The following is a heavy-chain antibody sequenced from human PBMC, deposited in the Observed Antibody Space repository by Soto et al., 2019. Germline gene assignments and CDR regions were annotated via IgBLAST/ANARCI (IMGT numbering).Heavy chain of an antibody. J-gene: IGHJ6*02. V-gene: IGHV1-2*02. Sequence: ASVKVSCKASGYIFTAYSMHWVRQAPGQGLEWMGWINPNSGGTNYAQKFQGRVTMTRDTSISTAYMELSRLRSDDTAVYYCARADYDILTGYGYGMDVWGQGTTVTVSS. CDR3: ARADYDILTGYGYGMDV. CDR2: INPNSGGT. D-gene: IGHD3-9*01. CDR1: GYIFTAYS.